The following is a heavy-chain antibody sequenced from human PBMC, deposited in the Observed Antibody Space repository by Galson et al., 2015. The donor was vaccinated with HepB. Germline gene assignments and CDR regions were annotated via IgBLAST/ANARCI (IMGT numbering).Heavy chain of an antibody. CDR1: GFTFSSYA. D-gene: IGHD2/OR15-2a*01. CDR3: AKVALYGGGLDAFDI. J-gene: IGHJ3*02. Sequence: LSCAASGFTFSSYAMSWVRQAPGKGLEWVSGISGSGASTYYADSLKGRLTISRDNSKNTLYVQMNSLRAEDTAVYYCAKVALYGGGLDAFDIWGQGTMVTVSS. CDR2: ISGSGAST. V-gene: IGHV3-23*01.